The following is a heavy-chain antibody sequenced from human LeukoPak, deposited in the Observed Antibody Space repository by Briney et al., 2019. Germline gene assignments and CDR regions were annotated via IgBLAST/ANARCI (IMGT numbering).Heavy chain of an antibody. CDR1: GDSIIGYY. CDR3: AREGSGSNAAFDY. CDR2: IHYSGST. V-gene: IGHV4-59*01. J-gene: IGHJ4*02. D-gene: IGHD3-16*01. Sequence: SETLSLTCTVSGDSIIGYYWSWIRQPPGKGLEWIGYIHYSGSTNYNPSLKSRVTISVDTSKNQFSLKLSSVTAADTAVYYCAREGSGSNAAFDYWGQGTLVTVSS.